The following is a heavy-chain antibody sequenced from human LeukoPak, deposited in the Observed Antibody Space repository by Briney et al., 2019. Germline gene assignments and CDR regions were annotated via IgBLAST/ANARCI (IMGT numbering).Heavy chain of an antibody. J-gene: IGHJ3*02. D-gene: IGHD3-22*01. V-gene: IGHV4-4*07. CDR3: ARDRGTYYYDSSGYYDAFDI. CDR2: IYTSGST. Sequence: SETLSLTCTVSGGSISSYYWSWIRQPAGKGLEWIGRIYTSGSTNYNPSLKSRVTMSVDTSTNQFSLKLSSVTAADTAVYYCARDRGTYYYDSSGYYDAFDIWGQGTMVTVSS. CDR1: GGSISSYY.